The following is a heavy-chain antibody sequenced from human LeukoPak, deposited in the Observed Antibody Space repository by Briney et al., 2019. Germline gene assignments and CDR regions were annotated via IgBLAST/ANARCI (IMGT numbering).Heavy chain of an antibody. CDR2: ISGSGGST. CDR3: AKDQYSSGWYAFDY. Sequence: GGSLRLSCAASERSFSSYSMNWVRQAPGKGLEWVSAISGSGGSTYYADSVKGRFTISRDNSKNTLYLQMNSLRAEDTAVYYCAKDQYSSGWYAFDYWGQGTLVTVSS. V-gene: IGHV3-23*01. J-gene: IGHJ4*02. D-gene: IGHD6-19*01. CDR1: ERSFSSYS.